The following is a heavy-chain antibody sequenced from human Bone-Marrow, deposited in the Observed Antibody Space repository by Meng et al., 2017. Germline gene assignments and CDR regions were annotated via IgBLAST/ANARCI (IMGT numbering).Heavy chain of an antibody. Sequence: QLPESGPGLVKPSGTLSLTCGVAGASVSSGYWWTWVRQPPGKGLEWIGEFHHSGTTNYNPSLRSRVTISVDTSKNQFSLRLTSVTAADTAVYYCAASPGWWRIDSWGQGTLVTVSS. V-gene: IGHV4-4*02. CDR2: FHHSGTT. CDR3: AASPGWWRIDS. J-gene: IGHJ4*02. D-gene: IGHD2-8*02. CDR1: GASVSSGYW.